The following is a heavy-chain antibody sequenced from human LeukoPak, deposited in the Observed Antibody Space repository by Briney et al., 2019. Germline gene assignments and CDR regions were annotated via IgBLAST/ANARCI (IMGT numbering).Heavy chain of an antibody. V-gene: IGHV1-2*02. CDR3: ARLNWAVGAFDI. Sequence: ASVKVSCKASGHTFTGYYMHWVRQAPGQGLEWMGWINPNSGGTNYAQKFQGRVTMTRDTSISTAYMELSRLRSDDTAVYYCARLNWAVGAFDIWGQGTMVTVSS. J-gene: IGHJ3*02. CDR2: INPNSGGT. CDR1: GHTFTGYY. D-gene: IGHD7-27*01.